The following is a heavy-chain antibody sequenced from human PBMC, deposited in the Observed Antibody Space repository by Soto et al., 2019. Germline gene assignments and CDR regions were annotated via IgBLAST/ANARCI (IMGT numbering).Heavy chain of an antibody. CDR3: ARELELIYYYYGMDV. CDR1: GGAFSSYA. CDR2: IIPIFGTA. Sequence: SVKVSCKASGGAFSSYAISWVRQAPGQGLEWMGGIIPIFGTANYAQKFQGRVTITADESTSTAYMELSSLRSEDTAVYYCARELELIYYYYGMDVWGQGTTVTVSS. V-gene: IGHV1-69*13. J-gene: IGHJ6*02. D-gene: IGHD1-7*01.